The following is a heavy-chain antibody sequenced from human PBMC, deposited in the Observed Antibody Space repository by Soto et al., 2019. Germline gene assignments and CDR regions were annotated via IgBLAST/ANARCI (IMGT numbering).Heavy chain of an antibody. CDR2: INQDGSEK. CDR1: GFIFSNFW. J-gene: IGHJ4*02. D-gene: IGHD6-25*01. V-gene: IGHV3-7*01. Sequence: EEQLVESGGGLVQPGGSLRLSCAASGFIFSNFWINWVRQAPGKGLEWVASINQDGSEKYYVDSVKGRFTISRDNAKNSLYLQMNTLRAEDTAVYYWAVLSIAAVVDFWGQGTLVTVSS. CDR3: AVLSIAAVVDF.